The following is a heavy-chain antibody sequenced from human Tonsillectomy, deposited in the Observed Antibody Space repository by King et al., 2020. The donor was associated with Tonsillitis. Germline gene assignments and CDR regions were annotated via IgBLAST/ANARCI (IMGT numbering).Heavy chain of an antibody. CDR1: GFTFGDYG. V-gene: IGHV3-20*04. D-gene: IGHD2-15*01. CDR2: INWNGGST. J-gene: IGHJ6*02. CDR3: ARGEDCSGGQCSSYYGMDV. Sequence: VQLVESGGGVVRPGGSLRLSCAASGFTFGDYGMSWVRHAPGKGLEWVSGINWNGGSTGYADSVKGRFTISRDNAKNSLYLQMNSLRAEDTALYYCARGEDCSGGQCSSYYGMDVWGQGTTVTVSS.